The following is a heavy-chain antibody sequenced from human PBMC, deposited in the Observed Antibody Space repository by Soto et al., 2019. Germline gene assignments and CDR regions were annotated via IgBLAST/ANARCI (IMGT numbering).Heavy chain of an antibody. D-gene: IGHD3-10*01. CDR1: GFTFSSYG. CDR3: AKDLWFGELFDY. J-gene: IGHJ4*02. CDR2: ISYDGSNK. V-gene: IGHV3-30*18. Sequence: QVQLVESGGGVVQPGRSLRLSCAASGFTFSSYGMHWVRQAPGKGLEWVAVISYDGSNKYYADSMKGRFTISRDNSKNTLYLQMNSLRAEDTAVYYCAKDLWFGELFDYWGQGTLVTVSS.